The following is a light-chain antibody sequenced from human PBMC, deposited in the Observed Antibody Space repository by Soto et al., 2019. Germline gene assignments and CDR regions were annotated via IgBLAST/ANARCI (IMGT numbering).Light chain of an antibody. CDR3: CSYGGYYNYV. J-gene: IGLJ1*01. Sequence: QSALTQPRSVSGSPGQSVTISCTGTSTDVGGYNYVSWYQQHPGKAPKVMIYDVSKRPSGVPDCFSGSKSGNTASLTISGLQAEDEADYYCCSYGGYYNYVFGTGTKVTVL. CDR2: DVS. CDR1: STDVGGYNY. V-gene: IGLV2-11*01.